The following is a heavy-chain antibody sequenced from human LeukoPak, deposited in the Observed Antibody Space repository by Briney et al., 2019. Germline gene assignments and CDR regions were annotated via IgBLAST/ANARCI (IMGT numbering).Heavy chain of an antibody. Sequence: ASVTVFCKASGYTLTGYYMHWVRQAPGQGLEWMGWINPNSGGTNYAQKFQGRVTMTRDTSISTAYMELSRLRSDDTAVYYCARELLWFGELSVDYWGQGTLVTVSS. D-gene: IGHD3-10*01. V-gene: IGHV1-2*02. J-gene: IGHJ4*02. CDR2: INPNSGGT. CDR3: ARELLWFGELSVDY. CDR1: GYTLTGYY.